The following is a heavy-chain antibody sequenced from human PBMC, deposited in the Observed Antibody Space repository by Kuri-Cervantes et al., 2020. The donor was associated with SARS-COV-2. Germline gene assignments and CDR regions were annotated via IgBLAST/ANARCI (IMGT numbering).Heavy chain of an antibody. J-gene: IGHJ4*02. CDR1: VYTFTSYG. V-gene: IGHV1-2*02. CDR2: INPNSGGT. D-gene: IGHD2-2*01. Sequence: ASVKDSCKASVYTFTSYGISWVRQAPGQGLEWMGWINPNSGGTNYAQKFQGRVTMTRDTSISTAYMELSRLRSDDTAVYYCARVGCSSTSCYRAIDYWGQGTLVTVSS. CDR3: ARVGCSSTSCYRAIDY.